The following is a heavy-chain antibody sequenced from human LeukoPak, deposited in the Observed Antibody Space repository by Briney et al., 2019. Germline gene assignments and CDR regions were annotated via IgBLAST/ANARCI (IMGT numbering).Heavy chain of an antibody. CDR3: ARGWDFGH. CDR1: GGSISSFY. Sequence: SETLSLICTVSGGSISSFYWSWIRQPPGKGLEWIGEIYYSGSTNYSPSLKSRVTISVDMSKNQFSLRLSSVTAADTAVYYCARGWDFGHWGQGTLVTVSS. CDR2: IYYSGST. V-gene: IGHV4-59*08. J-gene: IGHJ4*02. D-gene: IGHD1-26*01.